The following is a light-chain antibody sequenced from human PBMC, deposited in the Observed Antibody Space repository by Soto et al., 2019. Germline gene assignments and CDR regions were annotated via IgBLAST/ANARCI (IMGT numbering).Light chain of an antibody. Sequence: QSVLTQPPSVSGAPGQRVTISCTGSSSNIGAGYDVHGYQQLPGTAPKLLIYGNNNRPSGVPDRFSGSKSGTSASLAITGLQAEDEAGYYCQSYDSSLSVYVFGTGTKLTVL. CDR2: GNN. V-gene: IGLV1-40*01. CDR1: SSNIGAGYD. J-gene: IGLJ1*01. CDR3: QSYDSSLSVYV.